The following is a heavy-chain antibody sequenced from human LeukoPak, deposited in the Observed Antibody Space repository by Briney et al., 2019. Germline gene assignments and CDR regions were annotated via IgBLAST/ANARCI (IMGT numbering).Heavy chain of an antibody. J-gene: IGHJ4*02. V-gene: IGHV3-48*03. Sequence: GGSLRLSCAASGFTFSSYEMNWVRQAPGKGLEWVSYISSSGSTIYYADSVKGRFTISRDNAKNSLYLQMNSLRAEDTAVYYCARDRALAAAGTNYFDYWGQGTLVTVSS. CDR2: ISSSGSTI. D-gene: IGHD6-13*01. CDR3: ARDRALAAAGTNYFDY. CDR1: GFTFSSYE.